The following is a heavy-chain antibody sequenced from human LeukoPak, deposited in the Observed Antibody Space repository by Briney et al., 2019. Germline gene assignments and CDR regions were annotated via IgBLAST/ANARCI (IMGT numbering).Heavy chain of an antibody. Sequence: GASVKVSCKASGYTFTSYGISWVRQAPGQGLEWMGWISAYNGNTNYAQKLQGRVTMTTDTSTSTAYMELRSLRSDDTAVYYCARPGGFRYCSSTSCPEDDYFDYWGQGTLVTVSS. J-gene: IGHJ4*02. D-gene: IGHD2-2*01. CDR3: ARPGGFRYCSSTSCPEDDYFDY. CDR1: GYTFTSYG. V-gene: IGHV1-18*04. CDR2: ISAYNGNT.